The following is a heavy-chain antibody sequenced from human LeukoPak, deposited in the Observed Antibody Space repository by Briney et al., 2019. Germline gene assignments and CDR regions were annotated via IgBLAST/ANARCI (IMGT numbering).Heavy chain of an antibody. V-gene: IGHV3-30*04. CDR2: ISYDGSNK. J-gene: IGHJ4*02. Sequence: GRSLRLSRAVSGFTFSSYAMHWVRQAPGKGLEWVAVISYDGSNKYYADSVKGRFTISRDNSKNTLYLQMNSLRAEDTAVYYCAREDSSSANDYWGQGTLVTVSS. CDR1: GFTFSSYA. CDR3: AREDSSSANDY. D-gene: IGHD6-6*01.